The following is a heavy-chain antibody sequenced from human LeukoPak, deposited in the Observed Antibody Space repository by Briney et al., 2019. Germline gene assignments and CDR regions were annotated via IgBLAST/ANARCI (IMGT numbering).Heavy chain of an antibody. CDR1: GFIFTDAW. V-gene: IGHV3-15*01. D-gene: IGHD4-23*01. CDR3: TWMTTVVTVDY. CDR2: IKSKGSGGAA. J-gene: IGHJ4*02. Sequence: GGSLRLSCAASGFIFTDAWMSWVRQAPGRGLEWVGRIKSKGSGGAADYAALVKGRFTVSRDDSKHTVYLQMNSLKTEDTAVYYCTWMTTVVTVDYWGQGTLVTVSS.